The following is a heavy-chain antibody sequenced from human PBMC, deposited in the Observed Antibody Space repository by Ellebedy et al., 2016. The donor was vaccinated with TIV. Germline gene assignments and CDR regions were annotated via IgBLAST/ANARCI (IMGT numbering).Heavy chain of an antibody. J-gene: IGHJ5*02. V-gene: IGHV3-7*01. CDR1: GFSFRSYW. Sequence: GGSLRLSCAASGFSFRSYWMSWVRQAPGKGLEWVANIYQDGSDQYYVDSVKGRFTISRDSADNSLFLQMNSLGAEDTAVYYCARRGSYGDYAVQINSWFDTWGRGTLVAVSS. D-gene: IGHD4-17*01. CDR3: ARRGSYGDYAVQINSWFDT. CDR2: IYQDGSDQ.